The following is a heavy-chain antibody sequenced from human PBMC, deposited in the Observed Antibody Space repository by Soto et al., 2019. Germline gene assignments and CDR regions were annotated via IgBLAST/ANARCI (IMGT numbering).Heavy chain of an antibody. CDR3: ARSFGWYAIDQ. V-gene: IGHV4-30-4*01. Sequence: SETLSLTCTVSGDSISSGDYYWSWIRQPPGKGLEWIGHIYYRGNTYYNPSLQSRINILVDTSKNQFSLMLSSVTAADTAVYYCARSFGWYAIDQWGQGTLVTVSS. CDR2: IYYRGNT. CDR1: GDSISSGDYY. D-gene: IGHD6-19*01. J-gene: IGHJ1*01.